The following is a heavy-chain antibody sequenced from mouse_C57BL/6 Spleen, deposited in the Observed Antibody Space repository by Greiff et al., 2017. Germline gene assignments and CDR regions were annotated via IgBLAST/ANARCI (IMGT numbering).Heavy chain of an antibody. CDR3: ARVDSSGPDY. Sequence: VQLQQSGAELVRPGTSVKLSCKASGYTFTSYWMHWVKQRPGQGLEWIGVIDPSDSYTNYTQKFKGKATLTVDTAASTAYMQLSSLTSEASAVYYCARVDSSGPDYWGQGTTLTVSS. J-gene: IGHJ2*01. D-gene: IGHD3-2*02. V-gene: IGHV1-59*01. CDR1: GYTFTSYW. CDR2: IDPSDSYT.